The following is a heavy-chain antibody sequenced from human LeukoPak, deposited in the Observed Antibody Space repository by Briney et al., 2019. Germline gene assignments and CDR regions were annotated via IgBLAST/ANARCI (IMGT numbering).Heavy chain of an antibody. CDR3: ASGAVPGILNY. J-gene: IGHJ4*02. V-gene: IGHV3-21*05. D-gene: IGHD6-19*01. Sequence: GGSLRLSCAASGFTFSSYSMTWVRQAPGKGLEWISYIDSSSYYIYYADSVKGRFTISRDNAKNSLYLQMNSLRAEDTAVYFCASGAVPGILNYWGQGTLVSVSS. CDR1: GFTFSSYS. CDR2: IDSSSYYI.